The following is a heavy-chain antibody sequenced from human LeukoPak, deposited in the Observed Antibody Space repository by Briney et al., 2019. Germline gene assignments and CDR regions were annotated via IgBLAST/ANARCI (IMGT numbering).Heavy chain of an antibody. CDR1: GYTFTSYG. Sequence: GASVKVSCKASGYTFTSYGISWVRQAPGQGLEWMGWISAYNGNTNYAQKLQGRVTMTTDTSTSTAYMELRSLRSDDTAVYYCARDRGGYYGSGSYYNGGPSDYWGQGTLVTVSS. CDR2: ISAYNGNT. J-gene: IGHJ4*02. V-gene: IGHV1-18*01. D-gene: IGHD3-10*01. CDR3: ARDRGGYYGSGSYYNGGPSDY.